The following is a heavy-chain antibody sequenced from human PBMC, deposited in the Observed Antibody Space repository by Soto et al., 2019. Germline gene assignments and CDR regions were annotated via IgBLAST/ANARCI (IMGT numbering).Heavy chain of an antibody. CDR1: GFTFSSCA. CDR2: ITSDGDRT. Sequence: HPGGSLRLSCSASGFTFSSCAMHWVRQAPGKGLEYVSGITSDGDRTYHADSVKGRFTISRDNPKDMLYLQLSSLRVEDTAIYYCVKGNQLLRYYFEYWGQGTPVTVSS. CDR3: VKGNQLLRYYFEY. D-gene: IGHD1-26*01. V-gene: IGHV3-64D*06. J-gene: IGHJ4*02.